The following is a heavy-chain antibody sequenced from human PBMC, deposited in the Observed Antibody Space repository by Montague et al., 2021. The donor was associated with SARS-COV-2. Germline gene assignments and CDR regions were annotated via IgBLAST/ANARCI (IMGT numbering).Heavy chain of an antibody. Sequence: SETLSLTCTVSGVSINEYFWTWIRQTPGKGLEWIGYIFFNRGPIHNASLKNRVTISLDTPKSQVSLRLTSVTAADTAVYFCVSGRDGSYSHFHFWGQGALVTVSS. D-gene: IGHD4-11*01. CDR1: GVSINEYF. CDR3: VSGRDGSYSHFHF. CDR2: IFFNRGP. V-gene: IGHV4-59*01. J-gene: IGHJ1*01.